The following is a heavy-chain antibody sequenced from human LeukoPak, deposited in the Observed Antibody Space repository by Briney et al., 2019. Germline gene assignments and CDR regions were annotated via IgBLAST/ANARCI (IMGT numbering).Heavy chain of an antibody. Sequence: SETLSLTCTVSGGSISSYYWSWIRQPPGKGLEWIGYIYYSGSTNYNPSLKSRVTISVDTSKNQFSLKLSSVTAADTAVYYCARMRTLWSGYSFDYWGQGTLVIVSS. D-gene: IGHD3-3*01. V-gene: IGHV4-59*01. J-gene: IGHJ4*02. CDR1: GGSISSYY. CDR3: ARMRTLWSGYSFDY. CDR2: IYYSGST.